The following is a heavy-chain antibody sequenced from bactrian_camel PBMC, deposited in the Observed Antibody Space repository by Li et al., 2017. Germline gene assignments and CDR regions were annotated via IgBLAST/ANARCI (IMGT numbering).Heavy chain of an antibody. CDR1: MFTYSRLC. Sequence: VQLVESGGGSVQHGGSLRLSCSASMFTYSRLCMAWFRQTPGKEREVVASLDSDGTTEYADSVKGRFTISHGNAENTLYLQMNSLKSEDTAVYYCAADRGYGLGCDDGSGYWGQGTQVTVS. D-gene: IGHD3*01. CDR3: AADRGYGLGCDDGSGY. V-gene: IGHV3S67*01. J-gene: IGHJ6*01. CDR2: LDSDGTT.